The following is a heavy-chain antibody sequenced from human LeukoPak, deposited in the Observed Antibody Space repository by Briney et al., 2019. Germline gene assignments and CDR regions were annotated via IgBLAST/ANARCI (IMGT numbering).Heavy chain of an antibody. J-gene: IGHJ4*02. CDR3: ARHPRDSSGYIDY. V-gene: IGHV4-39*01. CDR1: GGSISSSSYY. CDR2: IYYSGST. D-gene: IGHD6-19*01. Sequence: PSETLSLTCTVSGGSISSSSYYWGGIRQPPGKGLEWIGSIYYSGSTYYNPSLKSRVTISVDTSKNQFSLKLSSVTAADTAVYYCARHPRDSSGYIDYWGQGTLVTVSS.